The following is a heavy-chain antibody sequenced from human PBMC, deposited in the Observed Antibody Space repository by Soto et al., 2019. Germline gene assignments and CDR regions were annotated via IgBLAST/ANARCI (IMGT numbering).Heavy chain of an antibody. D-gene: IGHD3-3*01. CDR1: VVSISSGDYY. V-gene: IGHV4-30-4*01. J-gene: IGHJ5*02. CDR3: ARVVLRLLGRGRFDP. Sequence: SETLSLTCAVSVVSISSGDYYWSWIRQPPWKGLEWIGYIYYSGSTYYNPSLKSRVTISVDTSKNQFSLKLSSVTAADTAVYYCARVVLRLLGRGRFDPWGQGTQVTVSS. CDR2: IYYSGST.